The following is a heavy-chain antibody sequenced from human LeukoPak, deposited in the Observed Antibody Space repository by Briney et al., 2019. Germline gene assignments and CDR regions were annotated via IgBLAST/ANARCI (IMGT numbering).Heavy chain of an antibody. V-gene: IGHV5-51*01. CDR1: GYSFTSYW. J-gene: IGHJ4*02. CDR2: IYPGDSDT. D-gene: IGHD2-2*02. CDR3: ARSNGYCSSTSCYTSDY. Sequence: GESLKISCKGSGYSFTSYWIGWVRQMPGKGLVWMGIIYPGDSDTRYSPSFQGQVTISADKSISTAYLQWSSLKASDTAMYYCARSNGYCSSTSCYTSDYWGQGTLVTVSS.